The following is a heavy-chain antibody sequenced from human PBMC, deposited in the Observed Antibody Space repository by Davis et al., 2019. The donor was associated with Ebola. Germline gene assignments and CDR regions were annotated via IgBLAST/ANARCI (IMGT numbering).Heavy chain of an antibody. CDR3: ARRYCTNGVCPFDC. Sequence: GGSLRLSCTDSVITFSSYAMTWVRQAPGKGLEWVSAISSGSSYIYYADSVKGRFTISRDNAKNSLYLQMDSLRDEDTATYYCARRYCTNGVCPFDCWGQGTLVTVSS. V-gene: IGHV3-21*01. CDR2: ISSGSSYI. CDR1: VITFSSYA. J-gene: IGHJ4*02. D-gene: IGHD2-8*01.